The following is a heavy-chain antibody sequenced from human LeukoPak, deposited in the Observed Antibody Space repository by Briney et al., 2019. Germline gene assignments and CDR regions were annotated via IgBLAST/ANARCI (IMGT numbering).Heavy chain of an antibody. Sequence: GRSLRLSCAASGFTFSSYGMHWVRQAPGKGLEWVAVISYDGSNKYYADSVKGRFTISRDNSKNTLYLQMSNLRAEDTAVYFCARGGGLDVWGQGATVTVSS. D-gene: IGHD3-16*01. J-gene: IGHJ6*02. V-gene: IGHV3-30*03. CDR2: ISYDGSNK. CDR1: GFTFSSYG. CDR3: ARGGGLDV.